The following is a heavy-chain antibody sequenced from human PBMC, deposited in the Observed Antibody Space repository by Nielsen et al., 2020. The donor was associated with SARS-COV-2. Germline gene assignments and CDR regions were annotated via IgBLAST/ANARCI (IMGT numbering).Heavy chain of an antibody. J-gene: IGHJ4*02. D-gene: IGHD2-15*01. CDR2: IWNDASHK. V-gene: IGHV3-33*08. Sequence: GESLKISCAASGFTFSSYSMNWVRQAPGKGLEWVSFIWNDASHKYYTDSVKGRFTVSRDNSKRTLYLQMNSLRAEDTAVYYCAREWWGFDSWGQGTLVTASS. CDR1: GFTFSSYS. CDR3: AREWWGFDS.